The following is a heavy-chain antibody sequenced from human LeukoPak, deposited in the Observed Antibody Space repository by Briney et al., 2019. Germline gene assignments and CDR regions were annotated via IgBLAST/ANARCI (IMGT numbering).Heavy chain of an antibody. D-gene: IGHD6-13*01. V-gene: IGHV3-30*18. CDR2: ISFDGSNK. CDR1: GCTFNSYG. CDR3: AKDQEYSSSWVYSYYGMDV. Sequence: PWGSLRLSCAASGCTFNSYGLHWVRQAPGKGQELVSVISFDGSNKYYEDSVKGRFTISRDNSKNTLYLQMYSLRVEDTAVYDCAKDQEYSSSWVYSYYGMDVWGQGTTVTVSS. J-gene: IGHJ6*02.